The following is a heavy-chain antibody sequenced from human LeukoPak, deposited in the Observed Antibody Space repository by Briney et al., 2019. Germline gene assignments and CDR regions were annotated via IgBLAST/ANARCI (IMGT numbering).Heavy chain of an antibody. CDR1: GFTFSSYW. J-gene: IGHJ4*02. CDR3: ARALDGSGSRSFDY. V-gene: IGHV3-74*01. Sequence: GGSLRLSCAASGFTFSSYWMHWVRQAPGKGLGWVSRIYSDGSSTNYADSVKGRFTISRDNSKNTLYLQMNSLRAEDTAVYYCARALDGSGSRSFDYWGQGTLVTVSS. D-gene: IGHD3-10*01. CDR2: IYSDGSST.